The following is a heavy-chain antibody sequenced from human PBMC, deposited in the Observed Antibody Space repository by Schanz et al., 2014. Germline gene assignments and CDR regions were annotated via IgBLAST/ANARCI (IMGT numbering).Heavy chain of an antibody. CDR3: ASDYNYFETEAP. CDR1: GFTFFGSFA. J-gene: IGHJ5*02. CDR2: INSDGTTT. V-gene: IGHV3-48*04. Sequence: EVQLLESGGGLVQPGGSLRLSCVASGFTFFGSFAMNWVRQAPGKGLEWVSHINSDGTTTTYADSVKGRFTISRDNANNSLFLRMSSLRAEDTAVYYCASDYNYFETEAPWGQGTLVNGSS. D-gene: IGHD3-16*01.